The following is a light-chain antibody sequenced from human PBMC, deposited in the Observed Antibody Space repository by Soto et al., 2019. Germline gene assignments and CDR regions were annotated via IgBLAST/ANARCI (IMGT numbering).Light chain of an antibody. CDR3: QQDSDSPHT. CDR2: GSS. CDR1: RSLIDNH. J-gene: IGKJ2*01. V-gene: IGKV3-20*01. Sequence: ELVLMLSPATLSLSPGETAAVSCRASRSLIDNHLAWYEQRPGQAPRLLIYGSSSRAAGIPDRFRGRGTRTDFTLTIRILETVDFGVYYCQQDSDSPHTFGLGTKV.